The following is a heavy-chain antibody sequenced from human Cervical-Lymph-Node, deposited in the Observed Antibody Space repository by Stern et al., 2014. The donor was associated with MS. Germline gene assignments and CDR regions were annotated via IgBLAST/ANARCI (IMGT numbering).Heavy chain of an antibody. Sequence: QVQLKESGPGLVKPSGTLTLTCTVSGASLSGVNWWTWVRQPPGEGLEWIGEIFHAGDTNYNPSLRSRVVRLEDSSKSQFSLKLASGTAADTAVYYCARGGGTDSPTYDYWGQGTLVTVS. J-gene: IGHJ4*02. CDR2: IFHAGDT. V-gene: IGHV4-4*02. D-gene: IGHD3-16*01. CDR3: ARGGGTDSPTYDY. CDR1: GASLSGVNW.